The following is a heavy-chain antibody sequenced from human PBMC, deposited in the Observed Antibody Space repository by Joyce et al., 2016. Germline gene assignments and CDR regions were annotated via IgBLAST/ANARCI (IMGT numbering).Heavy chain of an antibody. J-gene: IGHJ6*03. V-gene: IGHV2-5*02. CDR1: RFSLETRGVS. CDR3: AHSRYASGSYPDYCFYYSMDV. CDR2: IYWGNDK. Sequence: QITLKESGPTLVKPTQTLTLTCTFTRFSLETRGVSVGWVRQPPGKALEWLALIYWGNDKRYSPSPQSRLTIAKDTTKSKVVLTMTNLDPVDTATYYCAHSRYASGSYPDYCFYYSMDVWGKGTTVTVSS. D-gene: IGHD3-10*01.